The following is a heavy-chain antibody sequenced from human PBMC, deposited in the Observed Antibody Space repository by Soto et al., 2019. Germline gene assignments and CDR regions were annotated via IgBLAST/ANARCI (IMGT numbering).Heavy chain of an antibody. Sequence: QITLKESGPPLVKPTQTLTLTCTFSGFSLSTSGVGVGWIRQPPGKALEWLALIYWDDDKRYSPSLKSRLTITKDTSKTQVVLTMTNMDPVDTVTYYCAHQKIYGDYGWYWGQGTLVTVSS. V-gene: IGHV2-5*02. D-gene: IGHD4-17*01. J-gene: IGHJ4*02. CDR3: AHQKIYGDYGWY. CDR1: GFSLSTSGVG. CDR2: IYWDDDK.